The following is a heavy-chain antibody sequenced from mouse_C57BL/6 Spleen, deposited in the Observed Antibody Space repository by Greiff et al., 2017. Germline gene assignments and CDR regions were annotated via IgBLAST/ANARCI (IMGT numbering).Heavy chain of an antibody. V-gene: IGHV14-1*01. D-gene: IGHD2-2*01. CDR2: IDPEDGDT. J-gene: IGHJ4*01. CDR3: TTWAVTTNYAMDY. Sequence: EVQLQQSGAELVRPGASVKLSCTASGFNIKDYYMHWVKQRPEQGLEWIGRIDPEDGDTEYAPKFQGKATMTADTSSNTAYLQLSRLTSEDTAVYYCTTWAVTTNYAMDYWGQGTSVTVSS. CDR1: GFNIKDYY.